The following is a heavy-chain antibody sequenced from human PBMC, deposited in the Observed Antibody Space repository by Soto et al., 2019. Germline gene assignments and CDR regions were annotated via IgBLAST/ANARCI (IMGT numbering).Heavy chain of an antibody. V-gene: IGHV5-10-1*03. J-gene: IGHJ3*02. CDR1: GYSFSSNW. CDR3: ARHGVAAPLDI. Sequence: EVQLVQSGAEVKKPGESLSISCKGSGYSFSSNWISWVRQMPGKGLEWMGRIDPSDSYTNYSPSFQGYVTISADKSISTAYLQWSSLKASDTAMYYCARHGVAAPLDIWGQGTMVTVSS. D-gene: IGHD6-13*01. CDR2: IDPSDSYT.